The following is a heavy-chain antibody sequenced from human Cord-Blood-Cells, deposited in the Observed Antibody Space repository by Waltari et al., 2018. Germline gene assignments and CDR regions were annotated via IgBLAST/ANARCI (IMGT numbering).Heavy chain of an antibody. CDR3: ARDSNRYCSSTSCYDAFDI. V-gene: IGHV4-61*01. J-gene: IGHJ3*02. D-gene: IGHD2-2*01. CDR2: IYYSGST. CDR1: GGSVSSGSYY. Sequence: QVQLQESGPGLVKPSETLSLTCTVSGGSVSSGSYYWSWIRQPPGKGLEWIGYIYYSGSTNYNPSLKSRVTISVDTSKNQFSLKLSSVTAADTAVYYCARDSNRYCSSTSCYDAFDIWGQGTMVTVSS.